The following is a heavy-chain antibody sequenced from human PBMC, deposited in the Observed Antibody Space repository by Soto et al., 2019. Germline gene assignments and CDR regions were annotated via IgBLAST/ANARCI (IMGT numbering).Heavy chain of an antibody. CDR1: GGSFSGYY. J-gene: IGHJ4*02. V-gene: IGHV4-34*01. D-gene: IGHD5-18*01. CDR2: IKHSGST. Sequence: PSETLSLTCAVYGGSFSGYYLSWIRQPPGKGLEWIGEIKHSGSTNYNPSLKSRVTISVDTSKNQFSLKLSSVTAADTAVYYCARGWGRSGYSYGTFDYWGQGTLVTVSS. CDR3: ARGWGRSGYSYGTFDY.